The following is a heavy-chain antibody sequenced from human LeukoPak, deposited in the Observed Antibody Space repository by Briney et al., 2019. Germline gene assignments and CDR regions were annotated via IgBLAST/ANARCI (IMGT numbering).Heavy chain of an antibody. CDR2: VFYNGAT. Sequence: SETLSLTCIVSGGSISSSIYYWAWVRQPPGKGLEWIGTVFYNGATQYSPSLRSRVTISIDTSTNQFSLKLTSVTAADTALYYCARLGRTSWYADAFDIWGQGTMVTVSS. CDR1: GGSISSSIYY. V-gene: IGHV4-39*07. J-gene: IGHJ3*02. D-gene: IGHD6-13*01. CDR3: ARLGRTSWYADAFDI.